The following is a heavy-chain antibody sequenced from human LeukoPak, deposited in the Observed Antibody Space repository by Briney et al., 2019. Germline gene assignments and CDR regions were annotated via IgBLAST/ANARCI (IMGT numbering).Heavy chain of an antibody. CDR2: INHSGST. D-gene: IGHD3-10*01. CDR3: ARGSTMVRGKNWFDP. J-gene: IGHJ5*02. Sequence: KPSETLSLTCAVYGGSFSGYYWSWIRQPPGKGLEWIGEINHSGSTNYNPSPKSRVTISVDTSKNQFSLKLSSVTAADTAVYYCARGSTMVRGKNWFDPWGQGTLVTVSS. CDR1: GGSFSGYY. V-gene: IGHV4-34*01.